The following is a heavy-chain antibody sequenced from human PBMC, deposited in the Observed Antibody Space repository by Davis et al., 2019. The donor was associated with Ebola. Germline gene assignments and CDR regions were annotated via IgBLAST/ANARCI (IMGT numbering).Heavy chain of an antibody. Sequence: MPGGSLRLSCAVYGGSFSGYYWSWIRQPPGKGLEWIGYIYHSGSTYYNPSLKSRVTISVDRSKNQFSLKLSSVTAADTAVYYCARGSDPVVTAIPGWFDPWGQGTLVTVSS. J-gene: IGHJ5*02. CDR3: ARGSDPVVTAIPGWFDP. V-gene: IGHV4-34*01. CDR2: IYHSGST. D-gene: IGHD2-21*02. CDR1: GGSFSGYY.